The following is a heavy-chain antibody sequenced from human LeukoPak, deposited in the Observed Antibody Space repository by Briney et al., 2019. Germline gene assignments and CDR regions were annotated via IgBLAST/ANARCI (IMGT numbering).Heavy chain of an antibody. CDR3: LPAAMPAYYYYGMDV. D-gene: IGHD2-2*01. J-gene: IGHJ6*02. CDR1: GFTFSSYW. Sequence: GGSLRLSCAASGFTFSSYWMHWVRQAPGKGLVWVSRINSDGSSTSYADSVKGRSTISRDNAKNTLYLQMNSLRAEDTAVYYCLPAAMPAYYYYGMDVWGQGTTVTVSS. CDR2: INSDGSST. V-gene: IGHV3-74*01.